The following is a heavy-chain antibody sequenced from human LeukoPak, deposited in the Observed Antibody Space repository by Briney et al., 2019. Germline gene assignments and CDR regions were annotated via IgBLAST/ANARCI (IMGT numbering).Heavy chain of an antibody. CDR2: IYYNGNT. D-gene: IGHD6-13*01. CDR3: ARGYRSSWYQVDY. J-gene: IGHJ4*02. Sequence: SETLSLTCTVSGGSVSSGSYFWSWIRQPPGKGLEWIGFIYYNGNTNSSPSLKSRVTISVDTSKSQFSLKLTSVTAAGTAVYHCARGYRSSWYQVDYWGQGTLVTVSS. CDR1: GGSVSSGSYF. V-gene: IGHV4-61*01.